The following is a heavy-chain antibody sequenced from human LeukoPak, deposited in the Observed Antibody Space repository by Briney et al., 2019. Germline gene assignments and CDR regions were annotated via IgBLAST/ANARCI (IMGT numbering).Heavy chain of an antibody. J-gene: IGHJ4*02. CDR1: GFTFSTYA. D-gene: IGHD3-10*01. CDR2: ISGSGGNT. CDR3: AKDGGY. Sequence: GGSLRLSCAASGFTFSTYAMTWVRQAPGKGLEWVSAISGSGGNTYYADSVKGRFTISRDNSKNMLYLQMSSLRADDTAVYYCAKDGGYWGQGTLVSVSS. V-gene: IGHV3-23*01.